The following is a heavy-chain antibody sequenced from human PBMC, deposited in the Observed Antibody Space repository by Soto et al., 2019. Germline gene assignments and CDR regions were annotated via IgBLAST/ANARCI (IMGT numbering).Heavy chain of an antibody. Sequence: LRLSCAASGFTFSSYGMHWVRQAPGKGLEWVAVIWYDGSNKYYADSVKGRFTISRDNSKNTLYLQMNSLRAEDTAVYYCARDDVATYYSYGMDVWGQGTTVTVSS. J-gene: IGHJ6*02. V-gene: IGHV3-33*01. CDR2: IWYDGSNK. CDR1: GFTFSSYG. D-gene: IGHD1-26*01. CDR3: ARDDVATYYSYGMDV.